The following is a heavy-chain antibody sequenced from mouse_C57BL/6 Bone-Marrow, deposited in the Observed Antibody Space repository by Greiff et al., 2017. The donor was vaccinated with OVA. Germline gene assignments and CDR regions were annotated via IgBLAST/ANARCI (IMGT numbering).Heavy chain of an antibody. CDR3: AREGRYYGSSYDYAMDY. Sequence: QVQLQQPGAELVRPGSSVKLSCKASGYTFTSYWMHWVKQRPIQGLEWIGNIDPSDSETHYNQKFKDKATLTVDKSSSTAYMQLSSLTSEDSAVYYCAREGRYYGSSYDYAMDYWGQGTSVTVSS. J-gene: IGHJ4*01. D-gene: IGHD1-1*01. CDR2: IDPSDSET. CDR1: GYTFTSYW. V-gene: IGHV1-52*01.